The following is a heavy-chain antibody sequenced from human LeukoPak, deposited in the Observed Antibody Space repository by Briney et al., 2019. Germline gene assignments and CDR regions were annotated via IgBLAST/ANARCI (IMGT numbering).Heavy chain of an antibody. D-gene: IGHD2-8*01. J-gene: IGHJ4*02. CDR3: AVNGGTQSQYYFDY. Sequence: PSETLSLTCTVSGGSISSGGYYWSWIRQHPGKGPEWIGYIYYSGSTYYNPSLKSRVTISVDTSKNQFSLKLSSVTAADTAVYYCAVNGGTQSQYYFDYWGQGTLVTVSS. CDR2: IYYSGST. CDR1: GGSISSGGYY. V-gene: IGHV4-31*03.